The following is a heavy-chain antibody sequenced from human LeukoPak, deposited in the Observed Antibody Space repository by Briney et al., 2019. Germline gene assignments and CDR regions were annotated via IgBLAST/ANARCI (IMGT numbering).Heavy chain of an antibody. V-gene: IGHV6-1*01. J-gene: IGHJ4*02. CDR2: TYYRSKWYT. CDR1: GDSVSSNSAA. CDR3: ARAASPYYYGSGSYYSRFDY. Sequence: SETLSLTCDISGDSVSSNSAAWNWIRQSPSRGLEWLGRTYYRSKWYTDYAVSVKSRISINPDKSQNQFSLQLNSVTPEDTAVYYCARAASPYYYGSGSYYSRFDYWGQGTLVTVSS. D-gene: IGHD3-10*01.